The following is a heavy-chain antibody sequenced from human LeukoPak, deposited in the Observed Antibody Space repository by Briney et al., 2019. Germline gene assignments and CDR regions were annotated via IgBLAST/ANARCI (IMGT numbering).Heavy chain of an antibody. CDR2: MHHSGST. J-gene: IGHJ5*02. Sequence: SETLSLTCTVSGGSISPFYWSWIRQPPGKGLEWIGYMHHSGSTKHNPYLKSRVTISVDTSKSQFSLKLSSVTAADTAVYYCARHAAVEGSSGWSPLWWFDPWGQGTLVTVSS. CDR1: GGSISPFY. D-gene: IGHD6-19*01. CDR3: ARHAAVEGSSGWSPLWWFDP. V-gene: IGHV4-59*08.